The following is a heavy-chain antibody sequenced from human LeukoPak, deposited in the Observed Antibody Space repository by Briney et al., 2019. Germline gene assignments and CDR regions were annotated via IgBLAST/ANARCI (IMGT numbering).Heavy chain of an antibody. J-gene: IGHJ3*02. V-gene: IGHV1-18*01. Sequence: ASVTVSCKASGYTFSTYGIAWVRQAPGQGLEWMGWITVYNGNTKYAQKFRGRVNMTTDTSTSTAYMELAYLRSDDTAVYYCARVQQWGLRGAFDIWGQGTMVTVSS. CDR3: ARVQQWGLRGAFDI. CDR1: GYTFSTYG. CDR2: ITVYNGNT. D-gene: IGHD4-17*01.